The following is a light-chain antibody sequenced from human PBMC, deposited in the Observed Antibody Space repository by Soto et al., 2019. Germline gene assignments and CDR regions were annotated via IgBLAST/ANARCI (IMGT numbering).Light chain of an antibody. Sequence: QSVLTQPPSVSGAPGQRVTISCTGSSSNIGAGYDVHWYQQLPGTAPKLLIYGNSNRPSGVPDRFSCPKSGTSASLAITGLQAEDEADYYCQSYDSSLSVVVFGGGTKVTVL. CDR3: QSYDSSLSVVV. J-gene: IGLJ2*01. V-gene: IGLV1-40*01. CDR2: GNS. CDR1: SSNIGAGYD.